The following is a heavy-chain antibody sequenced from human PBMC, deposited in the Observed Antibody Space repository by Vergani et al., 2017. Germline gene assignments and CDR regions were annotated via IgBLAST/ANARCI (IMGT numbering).Heavy chain of an antibody. CDR1: GGTFSSYA. CDR3: ARAKGGSYSGDYYSGMDV. D-gene: IGHD1-26*01. J-gene: IGHJ6*02. V-gene: IGHV1-69*12. CDR2: IIPIFGTA. Sequence: QVQLVQSGAEVKKPGSSVKVSCKASGGTFSSYAISWVRQAPGQGLEWMGGIIPIFGTANYAQKFQGRVTITADESTSTAYMELSSLRSEDTAEYYCARAKGGSYSGDYYSGMDVWGQGTTVTVSS.